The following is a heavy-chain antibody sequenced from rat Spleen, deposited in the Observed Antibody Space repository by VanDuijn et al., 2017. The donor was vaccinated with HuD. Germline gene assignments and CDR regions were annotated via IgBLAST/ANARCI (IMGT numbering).Heavy chain of an antibody. D-gene: IGHD1-6*01. Sequence: EVQLVESGGGLVQPGRSMKLSCVVSGFTFSNYYMAWVRQAPTKGLEWVASITTGGGNTYYRDSVKGRFTISRDNAKSTLYLQMNSLQTDETAIYYCTRDTYTTDYYWYFDFWGPGTMVTVSS. J-gene: IGHJ1*01. CDR2: ITTGGGNT. CDR1: GFTFSNYY. CDR3: TRDTYTTDYYWYFDF. V-gene: IGHV5S11*01.